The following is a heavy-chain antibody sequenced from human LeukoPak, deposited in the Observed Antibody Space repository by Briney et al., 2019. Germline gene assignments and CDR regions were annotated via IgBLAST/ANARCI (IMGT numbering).Heavy chain of an antibody. Sequence: GGSLRLSCAASGFTFSRNWMSWVRQAPGKGLEWVANIKQDGSEKNYVDSEKGRFTISRDNAKNSLYLQMNSLRAEDTAVYYCARDSAYCSSTSCVGDAFDIWGQGTMVTVSS. D-gene: IGHD2-2*01. CDR1: GFTFSRNW. J-gene: IGHJ3*02. CDR2: IKQDGSEK. CDR3: ARDSAYCSSTSCVGDAFDI. V-gene: IGHV3-7*03.